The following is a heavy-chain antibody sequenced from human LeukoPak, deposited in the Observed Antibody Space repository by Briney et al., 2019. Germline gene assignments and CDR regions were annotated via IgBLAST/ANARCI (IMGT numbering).Heavy chain of an antibody. Sequence: GGSLRLSCAASAFPSTVTFNSYGVNWVRQAPGRGLEWVALILSYGTTDYYTDSVKGRFTVSRDDSKNTVYLQLSSLRPGDTAFYYCVKDAPLLQSNWGQGSQVTVSS. D-gene: IGHD2-15*01. CDR2: ILSYGTTD. CDR3: VKDAPLLQSN. V-gene: IGHV3-30*02. J-gene: IGHJ4*02. CDR1: AFPSTVTFNSYG.